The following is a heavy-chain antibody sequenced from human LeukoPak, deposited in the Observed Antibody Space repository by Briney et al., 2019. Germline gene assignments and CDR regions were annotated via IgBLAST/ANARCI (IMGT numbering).Heavy chain of an antibody. CDR3: ARRDSSGYHFDY. CDR2: MNHSGST. CDR1: GGSLSGYN. J-gene: IGHJ4*02. V-gene: IGHV4-34*01. D-gene: IGHD3-22*01. Sequence: PSETLSLTCAVYGGSLSGYNWSWIRQPPGKGLEWIGEMNHSGSTNYNPSLKSRVTISVDTSKNQFSLKLSSVTAADTAVYYCARRDSSGYHFDYWGRGTLVTVSS.